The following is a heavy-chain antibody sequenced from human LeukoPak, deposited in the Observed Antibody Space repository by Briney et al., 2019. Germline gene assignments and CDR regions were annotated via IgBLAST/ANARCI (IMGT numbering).Heavy chain of an antibody. CDR1: GYTFTSYD. J-gene: IGHJ4*02. Sequence: ASVKVSCKASGYTFTSYDINWVRQATGQGLEWMGWMNPNSGNTGYAQKFQGRVTMTRNTSISTAYMELCSLRSEDTAVYYCARGLESSSWYVLRRLSGRFDYWGQGTLVTVSS. CDR3: ARGLESSSWYVLRRLSGRFDY. CDR2: MNPNSGNT. D-gene: IGHD6-13*01. V-gene: IGHV1-8*01.